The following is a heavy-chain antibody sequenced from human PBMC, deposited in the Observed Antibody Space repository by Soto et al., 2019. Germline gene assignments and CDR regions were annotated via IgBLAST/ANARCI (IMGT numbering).Heavy chain of an antibody. Sequence: QITLKESGPTLMKPTQTLTLTCSFSGFSLSTHEVGVVWIRQPPGKALEWLALIYWNDDARYSPSLKNRLTITKDTSKNQVVLTMTNMHPVDTATYYCVHDGKLGYTGYDRFDYWGQGILVTVSS. J-gene: IGHJ4*02. D-gene: IGHD5-12*01. V-gene: IGHV2-5*01. CDR1: GFSLSTHEVG. CDR3: VHDGKLGYTGYDRFDY. CDR2: IYWNDDA.